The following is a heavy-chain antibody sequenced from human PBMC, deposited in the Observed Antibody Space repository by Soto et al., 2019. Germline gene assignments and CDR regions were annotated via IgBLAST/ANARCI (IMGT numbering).Heavy chain of an antibody. CDR3: VKDLNFDFWTGYRYYAMDM. V-gene: IGHV3-23*01. CDR1: GFTFSSYA. CDR2: INGNGRKT. D-gene: IGHD3-3*01. Sequence: EEQLLESGGDLVQPGGSLKLSCAASGFTFSSYAMNWVRQAPGKGLEWVSSINGNGRKTSYADSVRGRFTISRDNSKKTLFLHVNSLRAEDTAVYYCVKDLNFDFWTGYRYYAMDMWGQGTTVTVS. J-gene: IGHJ6*02.